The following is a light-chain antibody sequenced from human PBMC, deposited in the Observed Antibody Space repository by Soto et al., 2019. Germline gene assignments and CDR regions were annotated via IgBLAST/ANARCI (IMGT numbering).Light chain of an antibody. CDR2: GAS. CDR1: QSVSSSY. J-gene: IGKJ4*02. Sequence: EIVLTQSPGTLSLSPGERATLSCRAGQSVSSSYLAWYQQKPGQAPRLLIYGASSRATGIPDRFSGSGSGTDFTLTISRLEPEDFAVYYCQQYGSSPRFGGGTK. CDR3: QQYGSSPR. V-gene: IGKV3-20*01.